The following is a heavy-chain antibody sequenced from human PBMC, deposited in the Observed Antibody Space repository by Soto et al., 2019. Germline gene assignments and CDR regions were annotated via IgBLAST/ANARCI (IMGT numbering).Heavy chain of an antibody. V-gene: IGHV1-69*13. CDR2: IIPIFGTA. CDR1: GGTFSSYA. D-gene: IGHD5-18*01. CDR3: AREGSNGYSYGFGSFDP. J-gene: IGHJ5*02. Sequence: GASVKVSCKASGGTFSSYAISWVRQAPGQGLEWMGGIIPIFGTANYAQKFQGRVTITADESTSTAYMELSSLRSEDTAVYYCAREGSNGYSYGFGSFDPWGQGTLVTVSS.